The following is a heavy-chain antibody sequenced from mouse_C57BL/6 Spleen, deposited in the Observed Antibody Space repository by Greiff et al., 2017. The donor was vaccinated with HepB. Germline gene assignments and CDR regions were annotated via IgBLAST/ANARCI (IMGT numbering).Heavy chain of an antibody. D-gene: IGHD1-1*01. J-gene: IGHJ3*01. CDR2: ISDGGSYT. Sequence: EVQLVESGGGLVKPGGSLKLSCAASGFTFSSYAMSWVRQTPEKRLEWVATISDGGSYTYYPDNVKGRFTISRDNAKNNLYLQMSHLKSEDTAMYYCAREDYYGSSYWFAYWGQGTLVTVSA. V-gene: IGHV5-4*01. CDR1: GFTFSSYA. CDR3: AREDYYGSSYWFAY.